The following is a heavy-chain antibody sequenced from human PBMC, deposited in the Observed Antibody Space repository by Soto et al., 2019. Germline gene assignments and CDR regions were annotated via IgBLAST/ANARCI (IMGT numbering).Heavy chain of an antibody. V-gene: IGHV4-30-2*01. D-gene: IGHD5-18*01. CDR3: ARAVDTAMVTHSFAYDY. CDR2: IYHSGST. J-gene: IGHJ4*02. Sequence: PSETLSLTCAVSGGSISSGGYSWSWIRQPPGKGLEWIGYIYHSGSTYYNPSLKSRVTISVDRSKNQFSLKLSSVTAADTAVYYCARAVDTAMVTHSFAYDYWGQGTLVTVSS. CDR1: GGSISSGGYS.